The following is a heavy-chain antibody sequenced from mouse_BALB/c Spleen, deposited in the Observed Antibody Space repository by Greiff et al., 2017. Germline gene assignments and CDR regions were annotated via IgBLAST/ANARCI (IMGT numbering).Heavy chain of an antibody. CDR2: ISSGGST. CDR3: ARELRLPFAY. Sequence: EVKVVESGGGLVKPGGSLKLSCAASGFTFSSYAMPWVRQTPEKRLEWVASISSGGSTYYPDSVKGRFTISRDNARNILYLQMSRLRSEDTAVYYCARELRLPFAYWGQGTLVTVSA. J-gene: IGHJ3*01. V-gene: IGHV5-6-5*01. D-gene: IGHD1-2*01. CDR1: GFTFSSYA.